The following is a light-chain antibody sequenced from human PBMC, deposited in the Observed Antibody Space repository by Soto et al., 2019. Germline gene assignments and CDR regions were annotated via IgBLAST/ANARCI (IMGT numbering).Light chain of an antibody. J-gene: IGLJ2*01. CDR1: NRDVGGYNY. CDR2: EVT. CDR3: SSYSSSSALDLR. V-gene: IGLV2-14*01. Sequence: QSALAQPASVSGSPGQSITISCAGTNRDVGGYNYVSWYQQYPGKAPKLIIYEVTYRPTGVSNRFSASKSGNTASLTISGLKTEEEADYYCSSYSSSSALDLRFGGGTKLTVL.